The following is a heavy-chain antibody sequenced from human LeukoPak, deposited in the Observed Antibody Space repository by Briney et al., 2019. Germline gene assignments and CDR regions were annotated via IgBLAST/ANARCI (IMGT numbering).Heavy chain of an antibody. D-gene: IGHD5-24*01. J-gene: IGHJ3*02. V-gene: IGHV1-2*02. Sequence: ASVKVSCKASGYTFTGYYMHWVRQAPGQGLEWMGWINPNSGGTNYAQKFQGRVTMTRDTSISTAYMELSRLRSDDTAVYYCARGLQETLAWLKALSAFDIWGQGTMVTVSS. CDR2: INPNSGGT. CDR3: ARGLQETLAWLKALSAFDI. CDR1: GYTFTGYY.